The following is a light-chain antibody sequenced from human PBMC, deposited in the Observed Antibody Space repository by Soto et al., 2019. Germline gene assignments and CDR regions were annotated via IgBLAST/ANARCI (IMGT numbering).Light chain of an antibody. J-gene: IGKJ1*01. CDR2: GGS. Sequence: EIVLTQSPGTLSLSPGERATLSCRASQSVSSTYLAWYQQKPGQAPRLLIYGGSSRATGIPDRFRGSGSGTDFTLTISRLEPEDFAVCYCQQYGTSPRTFGQGTKVDIK. CDR3: QQYGTSPRT. CDR1: QSVSSTY. V-gene: IGKV3-20*01.